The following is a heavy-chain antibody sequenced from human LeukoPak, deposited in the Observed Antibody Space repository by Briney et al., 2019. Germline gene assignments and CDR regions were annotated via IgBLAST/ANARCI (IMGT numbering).Heavy chain of an antibody. V-gene: IGHV3-21*01. Sequence: GGSLRLSRAASGFTFSSYSMNWVRQAPGKGLEWVSSISSSSNSIYYADSVKGRFTISRDNAKNSLYLQMNSLRAEDTAVYYCARLFMVRGVLNPDYWGQGTLVTVSS. D-gene: IGHD3-10*01. CDR3: ARLFMVRGVLNPDY. CDR1: GFTFSSYS. CDR2: ISSSSNSI. J-gene: IGHJ4*02.